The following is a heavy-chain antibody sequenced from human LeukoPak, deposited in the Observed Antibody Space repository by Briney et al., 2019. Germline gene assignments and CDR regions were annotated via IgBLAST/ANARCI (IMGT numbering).Heavy chain of an antibody. D-gene: IGHD5-12*01. CDR3: ARTTEGYAGGPGYSYYYYMDV. V-gene: IGHV4-61*01. CDR2: IHYSGST. Sequence: SETLSLTCTLSGGSISSDSYYWSWIRQPPGKGLEWIGYIHYSGSTHYNPSLKSRVTISVDTSKNQVSLKLRSVTAADTAVYYCARTTEGYAGGPGYSYYYYMDVWGKGTTVTISS. J-gene: IGHJ6*03. CDR1: GGSISSDSYY.